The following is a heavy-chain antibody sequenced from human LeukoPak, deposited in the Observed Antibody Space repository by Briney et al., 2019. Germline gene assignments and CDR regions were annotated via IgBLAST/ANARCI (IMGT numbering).Heavy chain of an antibody. CDR2: IYYSGST. J-gene: IGHJ6*02. CDR1: GGSISSYY. CDR3: ARERLIAAADDYYYYGMDI. Sequence: SETLSLTCTVSGGSISSYYWSWIRQPPGKGLEWIGYIYYSGSTNYNPSLKSRVTISVDTSKNQFSLKLSSVTAADTAVYYCARERLIAAADDYYYYGMDIWGQGTTVTVSS. V-gene: IGHV4-59*01. D-gene: IGHD6-13*01.